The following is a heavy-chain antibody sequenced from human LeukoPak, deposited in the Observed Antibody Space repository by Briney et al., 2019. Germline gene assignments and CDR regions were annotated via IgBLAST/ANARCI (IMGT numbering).Heavy chain of an antibody. CDR3: AKDRCSNGIGCYYYYMDV. CDR2: ISGSGGST. J-gene: IGHJ6*03. Sequence: GGSLRLSCAASGFTFSSYGMHWVRQAPGKGLEWVSLISGSGGSTYYADSVKGRFSISRDSSKNILYLQMNSLRAEDTAVYYCAKDRCSNGIGCYYYYMDVWGKGTTVTISS. CDR1: GFTFSSYG. V-gene: IGHV3-NL1*01. D-gene: IGHD2-8*01.